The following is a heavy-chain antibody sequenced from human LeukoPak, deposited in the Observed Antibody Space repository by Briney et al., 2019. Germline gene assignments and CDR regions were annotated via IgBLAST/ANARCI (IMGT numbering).Heavy chain of an antibody. Sequence: ASVKVSCKASGYTFIDYYIHWVRQAPGQGLEWMGSINPNSDVTNYAQNFQGRVTMTRDTFIRTAYMELSRLTSDDTAVYYCARGRSLGELGVYWGQGTLLTVS. V-gene: IGHV1-2*02. CDR3: ARGRSLGELGVY. CDR1: GYTFIDYY. J-gene: IGHJ4*02. D-gene: IGHD3-10*01. CDR2: INPNSDVT.